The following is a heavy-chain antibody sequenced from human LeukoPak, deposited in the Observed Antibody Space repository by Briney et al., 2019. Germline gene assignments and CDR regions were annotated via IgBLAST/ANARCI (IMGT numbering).Heavy chain of an antibody. CDR2: IYYSGST. J-gene: IGHJ4*02. Sequence: SETLSLTCTVSGGSIGSYYWSWIRQPPGKGLEWIGYIYYSGSTNYNPSLKSRVTISVDTSKNQFSLKLSSVTAADTAVYYCARGRDGYNYGFDYWGQGTLVTVSS. D-gene: IGHD5-24*01. CDR3: ARGRDGYNYGFDY. V-gene: IGHV4-59*01. CDR1: GGSIGSYY.